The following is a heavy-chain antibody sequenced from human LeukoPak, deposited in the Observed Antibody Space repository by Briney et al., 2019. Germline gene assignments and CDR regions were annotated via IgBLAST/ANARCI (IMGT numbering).Heavy chain of an antibody. D-gene: IGHD6-13*01. CDR1: GGSVSDYY. CDR3: ARDPPAGHSSSWYASYYFDY. V-gene: IGHV4-59*02. Sequence: SETLSLTCTISGGSVSDYYWSWIRQSPGKGLEWIGYIYHTGSTSYSPSLKSRVTISADTSQNQFSLKLSSVTAADTAVYYCARDPPAGHSSSWYASYYFDYWGQGTLVTVSS. CDR2: IYHTGST. J-gene: IGHJ4*02.